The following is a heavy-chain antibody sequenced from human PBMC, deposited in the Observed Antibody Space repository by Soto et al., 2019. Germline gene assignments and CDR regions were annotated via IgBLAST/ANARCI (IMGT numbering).Heavy chain of an antibody. D-gene: IGHD3-10*01. CDR2: IDSAGDA. CDR1: GFTFSSHD. CDR3: TRGGIWGVSWNWFDT. J-gene: IGHJ5*02. V-gene: IGHV3-13*01. Sequence: EVQLVESGGGLVQPGGSLRLSCAASGFTFSSHDMHWVRQVTGKGVEWVSGIDSAGDAKYPASVKGRFTISRENAKNSLHLQMNSQRAEDTAMYYCTRGGIWGVSWNWFDTWGQGTLVTVSS.